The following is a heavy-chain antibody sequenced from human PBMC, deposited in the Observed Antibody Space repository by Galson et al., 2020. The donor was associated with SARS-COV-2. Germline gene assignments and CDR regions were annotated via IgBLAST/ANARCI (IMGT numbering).Heavy chain of an antibody. V-gene: IGHV4-31*03. CDR1: GGSISSGGYY. CDR3: ARDRLQAYAFDI. D-gene: IGHD5-12*01. Sequence: SETLSLTCTVSGGSISSGGYYWSWIRQHPGKGLEWIGYIYYSGSTYYNPSLKSRVTISVDTSKNQFSLKLSSVTAADTAVYYCARDRLQAYAFDIWGQGTMVTVSS. J-gene: IGHJ3*02. CDR2: IYYSGST.